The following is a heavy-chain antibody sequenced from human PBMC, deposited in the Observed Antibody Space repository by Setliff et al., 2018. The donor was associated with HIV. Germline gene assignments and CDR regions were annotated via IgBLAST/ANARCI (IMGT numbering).Heavy chain of an antibody. V-gene: IGHV1-69*05. Sequence: SVKVSCKASGGTFSSYAISWVRQAPGQGLEWMVGITPISGTVNYAQKFWGRVTITTHESTSTAYMELSSLRSEDTAVYYCARDFGGYCSSMSCPGLFDPWGQGTLVTVSS. J-gene: IGHJ5*02. D-gene: IGHD2-2*01. CDR1: GGTFSSYA. CDR3: ARDFGGYCSSMSCPGLFDP. CDR2: ITPISGTV.